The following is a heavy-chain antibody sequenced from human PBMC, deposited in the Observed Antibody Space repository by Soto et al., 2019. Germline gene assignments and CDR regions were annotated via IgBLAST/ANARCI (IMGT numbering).Heavy chain of an antibody. CDR1: GFDFSDFY. CDR3: ARTAWELGVRFDY. V-gene: IGHV3-11*01. D-gene: IGHD1-26*01. J-gene: IGHJ4*02. CDR2: ISGRSTNT. Sequence: AGGSLRLSCAASGFDFSDFYMTWIRRPPGRGLEYVAYISGRSTNTYYADSVQGRFTISRDNAKNSLYLQMDGLRVDDTGVYYCARTAWELGVRFDYWGQGALVTVSS.